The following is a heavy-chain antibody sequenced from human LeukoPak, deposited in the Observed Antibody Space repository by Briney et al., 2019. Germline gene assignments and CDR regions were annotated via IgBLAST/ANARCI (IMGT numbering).Heavy chain of an antibody. CDR3: ARDSRDGYNEAWAFDY. V-gene: IGHV4-59*01. CDR1: GGSISSYY. J-gene: IGHJ4*02. CDR2: IYYSGSI. D-gene: IGHD5-24*01. Sequence: PSETLSLTCTVSGGSISSYYWSWIRQPPGKGLEWIGYIYYSGSINYNPSLKSRVTISVDTSKNQFSLKLSSVTAADTAVYYCARDSRDGYNEAWAFDYWGQGTLVTVSS.